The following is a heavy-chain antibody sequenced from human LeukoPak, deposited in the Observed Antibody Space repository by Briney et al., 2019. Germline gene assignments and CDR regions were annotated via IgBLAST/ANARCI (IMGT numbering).Heavy chain of an antibody. CDR1: GFTFSSYS. CDR2: ISSSSSYI. J-gene: IGHJ4*02. Sequence: PGGSLRLSCAASGFTFSSYSMNWVRQAPGKGLEWVSSISSSSSYIYYADSVKCRFTISRDNAKKSLYLQMNSLRAEDTAVYYCARDSKYSYADYWGQGTLVTVSS. V-gene: IGHV3-21*01. D-gene: IGHD5-18*01. CDR3: ARDSKYSYADY.